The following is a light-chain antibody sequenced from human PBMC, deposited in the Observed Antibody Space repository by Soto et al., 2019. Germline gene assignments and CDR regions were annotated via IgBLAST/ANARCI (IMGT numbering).Light chain of an antibody. CDR1: SSNIGRNT. Sequence: QSVLTQPPSASGTPGQRVTISCSGGSSNIGRNTVDWFQHLPGTAPKRLIYRAYQRPSGVPDRFSGSKCGTSASMAIGGLQSAEEGDYYCAAWDDSLTAWVFGGGTQLTVL. CDR3: AAWDDSLTAWV. J-gene: IGLJ3*02. CDR2: RAY. V-gene: IGLV1-44*01.